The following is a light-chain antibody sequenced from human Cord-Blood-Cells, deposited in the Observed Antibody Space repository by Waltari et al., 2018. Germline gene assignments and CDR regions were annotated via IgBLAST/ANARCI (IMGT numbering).Light chain of an antibody. CDR1: QSISSY. CDR2: AAS. Sequence: DIQMTQSPSSLSASVGGRVTITCRASQSISSYLNWYQQKPGKAPKLLIYAASSLQSGVPSRFSGSGSGTDFTLTIISLQPEDFATYYCQQSYSTPITFGQGTRLEIK. V-gene: IGKV1-39*01. J-gene: IGKJ5*01. CDR3: QQSYSTPIT.